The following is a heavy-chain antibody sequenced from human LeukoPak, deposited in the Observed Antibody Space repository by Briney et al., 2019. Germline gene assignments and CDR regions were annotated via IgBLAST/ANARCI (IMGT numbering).Heavy chain of an antibody. CDR1: GFTFSNHA. CDR3: AKGSYYDSSGSFYFDY. Sequence: GGSLRLSCAASGFTFSNHAMSWVRQAPGRGLEWVSAISGSSGLTYYADSVKGRFTISRDNSKNTLYVQVNSLGTEDTAAYYCAKGSYYDSSGSFYFDYWGQGTLVTVSS. J-gene: IGHJ4*02. CDR2: ISGSSGLT. V-gene: IGHV3-23*01. D-gene: IGHD3-22*01.